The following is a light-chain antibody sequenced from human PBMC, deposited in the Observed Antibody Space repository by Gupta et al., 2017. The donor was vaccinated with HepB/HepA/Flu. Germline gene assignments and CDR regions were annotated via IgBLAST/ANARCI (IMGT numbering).Light chain of an antibody. CDR2: GGS. V-gene: IGKV3-20*01. Sequence: EVVLTQSPGTLSLSPGESATLSCRASQYVKSDFFVWFQQRPGQTPRLLIYGGSTRATGVPDMFSGSGSGTDFTLTICRLEPEDFAVYYCQQYVSIPWTFGQGTKVEI. J-gene: IGKJ1*01. CDR3: QQYVSIPWT. CDR1: QYVKSDF.